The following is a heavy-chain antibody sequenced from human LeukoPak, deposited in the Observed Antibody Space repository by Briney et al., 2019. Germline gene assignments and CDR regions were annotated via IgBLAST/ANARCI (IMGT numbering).Heavy chain of an antibody. D-gene: IGHD4-17*01. CDR3: AKEIWPTVTTPGHTHFDY. CDR1: GFTFSSYG. Sequence: GGSLRLSCAASGFTFSSYGMHWVRQAPGKGLEGVAFIRYDGGNKYYADSVKGRFTISRDNSKNTLCLQMNSLRAEDTAVYYCAKEIWPTVTTPGHTHFDYWGQGTLVTVSS. J-gene: IGHJ4*02. V-gene: IGHV3-30*02. CDR2: IRYDGGNK.